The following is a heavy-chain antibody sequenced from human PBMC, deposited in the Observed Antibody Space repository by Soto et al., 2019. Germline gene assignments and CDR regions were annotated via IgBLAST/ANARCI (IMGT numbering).Heavy chain of an antibody. D-gene: IGHD6-13*01. J-gene: IGHJ6*02. Sequence: HPGGSLRLSCAASGFTFSSYGMHWVRQAPGKGLEWVAVISYDGSNKYYADSVKGRFTISRDNSKNTLYLQMNSLRAEDTAVYYCAKDGRSSSWYFGAYYYGMDVWGQGTTVTVSS. CDR2: ISYDGSNK. CDR1: GFTFSSYG. V-gene: IGHV3-30*18. CDR3: AKDGRSSSWYFGAYYYGMDV.